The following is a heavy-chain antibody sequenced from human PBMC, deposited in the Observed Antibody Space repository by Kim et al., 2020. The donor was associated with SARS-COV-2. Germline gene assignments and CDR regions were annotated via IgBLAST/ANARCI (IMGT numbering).Heavy chain of an antibody. CDR3: ARAAWSKVGATDQDY. Sequence: SETLSLTCAVSGGSISSSNWWSWVRQPPGKGLEWIGEIYHSGSTNYNPSLKSRVTISVDKSKNQFSLKLSSVTAADTAVYYCARAAWSKVGATDQDYCGQGTLVTVSS. CDR1: GGSISSSNW. CDR2: IYHSGST. V-gene: IGHV4-4*02. D-gene: IGHD1-26*01. J-gene: IGHJ4*02.